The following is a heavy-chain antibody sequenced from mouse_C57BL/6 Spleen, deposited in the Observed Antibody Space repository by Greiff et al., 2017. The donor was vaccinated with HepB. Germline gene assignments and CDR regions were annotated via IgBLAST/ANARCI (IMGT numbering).Heavy chain of an antibody. Sequence: EVMLVESGGGLVKPGGSLKLSCAASGFTFSDYGMHWVRQAPEKGLEWVAYISSGSSTIYYADTVKGRFTISRDNAKNTLFLQMTSLRSEDTAMYYCANNYYGSRYGGYFDVWGTGTTVTVSS. J-gene: IGHJ1*03. CDR2: ISSGSSTI. V-gene: IGHV5-17*01. CDR3: ANNYYGSRYGGYFDV. CDR1: GFTFSDYG. D-gene: IGHD1-1*01.